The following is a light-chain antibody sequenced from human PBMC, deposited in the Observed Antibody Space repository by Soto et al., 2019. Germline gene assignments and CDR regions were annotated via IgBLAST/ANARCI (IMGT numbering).Light chain of an antibody. J-gene: IGKJ5*01. CDR1: QSVSSY. Sequence: EIVLTQSPATLSLSPRERATLSCRASQSVSSYLAWYQQKPGQAPRLLIYDASNRATGIPARFSGSGSGTDFSLTMSSLEPEDFAVYYCQQRSNWPAITFGQGTRLEIK. V-gene: IGKV3-11*01. CDR2: DAS. CDR3: QQRSNWPAIT.